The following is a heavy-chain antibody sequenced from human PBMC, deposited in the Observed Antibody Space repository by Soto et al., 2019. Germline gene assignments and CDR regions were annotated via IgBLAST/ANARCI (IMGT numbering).Heavy chain of an antibody. CDR3: ARSGSGYFPSDFDY. J-gene: IGHJ4*02. D-gene: IGHD3-22*01. Sequence: GGSLRLSCAASGFTVSSNYMSWVRQAPGKGLEWVSVIYSGGSTYYADSVKGRFTISRDNSKNTLYLQMNSLRAEDTAVYYCARSGSGYFPSDFDYWGQGTLVTVSS. CDR1: GFTVSSNY. CDR2: IYSGGST. V-gene: IGHV3-53*05.